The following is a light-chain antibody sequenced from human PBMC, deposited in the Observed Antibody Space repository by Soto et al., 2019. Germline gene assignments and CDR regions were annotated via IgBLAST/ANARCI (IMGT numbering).Light chain of an antibody. V-gene: IGKV1-5*03. CDR3: QHYNSYPWT. CDR1: QSVDSW. J-gene: IGKJ1*01. CDR2: KAS. Sequence: DIQMTQSPSTLSASVGDRVTITCRASQSVDSWLAWYQQKPGKAPKLLIYKASSLEYGVPSRFSGSGSGTEFTLTISSLQPDDLATYYCQHYNSYPWTFGQGTKVEIK.